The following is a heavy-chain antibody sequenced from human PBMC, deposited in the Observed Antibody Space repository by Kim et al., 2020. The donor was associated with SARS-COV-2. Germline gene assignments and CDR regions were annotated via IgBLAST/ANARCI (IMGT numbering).Heavy chain of an antibody. CDR3: VKDGVIAAAGFWTANRSPY. V-gene: IGHV3-64D*06. CDR2: ISSNGGST. D-gene: IGHD6-13*01. Sequence: GGSLILSCSASGFTFSSYAMHWVRQAPGKGLEYVSAISSNGGSTYYADSVKGRFTISRDNSKNTLYLQMSSLRAEDTAVYYCVKDGVIAAAGFWTANRSPYWGQGTLVTVSS. J-gene: IGHJ4*02. CDR1: GFTFSSYA.